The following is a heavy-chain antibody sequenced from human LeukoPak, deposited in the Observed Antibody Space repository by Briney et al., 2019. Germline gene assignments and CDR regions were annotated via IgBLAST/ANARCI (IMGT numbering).Heavy chain of an antibody. CDR1: GFTFSSSW. J-gene: IGHJ4*02. CDR2: INSDGSST. CDR3: AREGRGGYYGFDY. Sequence: GGSLRLSCAASGFTFSSSWMHWVPQAPGMGLVWGLRINSDGSSTNYADSVKGRFTISRDNAQNTLYLQMNSLRAEDTAVYYCAREGRGGYYGFDYWGQGTLVTVSS. V-gene: IGHV3-74*01. D-gene: IGHD3-3*01.